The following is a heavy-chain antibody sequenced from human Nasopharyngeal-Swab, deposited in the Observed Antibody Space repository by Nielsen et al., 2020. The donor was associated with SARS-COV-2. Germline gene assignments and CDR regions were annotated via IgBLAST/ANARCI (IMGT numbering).Heavy chain of an antibody. D-gene: IGHD2-21*02. CDR1: GFTFSWHW. CDR3: ARDLVTGQRFDY. Sequence: GESLKISCAASGFTFSWHWMHWVRQAPGKGLVWVSYINTDGSNTKYADSVKGRFTISRDNAKNTLYLQMNSLRAEDTAVYYCARDLVTGQRFDYWGQGTLVTVSS. V-gene: IGHV3-74*01. CDR2: INTDGSNT. J-gene: IGHJ4*02.